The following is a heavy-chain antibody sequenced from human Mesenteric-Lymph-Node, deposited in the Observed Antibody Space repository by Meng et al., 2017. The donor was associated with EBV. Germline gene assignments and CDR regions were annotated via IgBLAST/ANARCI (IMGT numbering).Heavy chain of an antibody. CDR2: IHYSGSN. D-gene: IGHD1-1*01. CDR1: GGCTPSRSYY. J-gene: IGHJ4*02. V-gene: IGHV4-61*01. CDR3: ARGRRGVQYFDF. Sequence: QVPLPEAGRGLVEPAENLPRTCSGSGGCTPSRSYYRNCIRQPTGKRLEWIWYIHYSGSNNYHPSLKSQITISVDTSKNQLTLRVSNVTAADTAVYYCARGRRGVQYFDFWGQGALVTVSS.